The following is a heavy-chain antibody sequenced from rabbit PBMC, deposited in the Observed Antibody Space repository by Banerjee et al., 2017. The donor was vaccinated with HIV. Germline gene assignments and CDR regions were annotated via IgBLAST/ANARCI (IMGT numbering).Heavy chain of an antibody. J-gene: IGHJ4*01. CDR3: ARDSYGTGGLLHL. CDR2: IYAGSSGST. Sequence: QQQLEESGGGLVKPEGSLTLTCKASGFSFSSNYYMCWVRQAPGKGLEWIACIYAGSSGSTYYASWAKGRFTISKTSSTTVTLQMTSLTVADTATYFCARDSYGTGGLLHLWGPGTLVTVS. CDR1: GFSFSSNYY. D-gene: IGHD7-1*01. V-gene: IGHV1S45*01.